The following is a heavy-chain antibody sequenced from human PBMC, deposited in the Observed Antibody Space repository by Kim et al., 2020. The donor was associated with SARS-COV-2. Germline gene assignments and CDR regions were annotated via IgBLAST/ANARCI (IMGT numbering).Heavy chain of an antibody. CDR3: ARDRGRIQLWYLVGRFSEIDY. V-gene: IGHV3-21*01. CDR1: GFTFSSYT. D-gene: IGHD5-18*01. Sequence: GGSLRLSCAASGFTFSSYTMNWVRQAPGKGLEWVSAISSSSSNIYYADSVKGRFTISRDNAKNSLYLQMNSLRAEDTAVYYCARDRGRIQLWYLVGRFSEIDYWGQGTLVTVSS. CDR2: ISSSSSNI. J-gene: IGHJ4*02.